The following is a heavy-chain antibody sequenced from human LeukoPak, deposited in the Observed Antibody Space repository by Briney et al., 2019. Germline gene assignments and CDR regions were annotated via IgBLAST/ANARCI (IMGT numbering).Heavy chain of an antibody. Sequence: GGSLRLSCAASGFTFSSYGMHWVRQAPGKGLEGVAVISYDGSNKYYADSVKGRFTISRDNSKNTLYLQMNSLRAEDTAVYYCAKDPPSGSSTSFDYWGQGTLVTVSS. D-gene: IGHD6-6*01. J-gene: IGHJ4*02. CDR3: AKDPPSGSSTSFDY. CDR1: GFTFSSYG. V-gene: IGHV3-30*18. CDR2: ISYDGSNK.